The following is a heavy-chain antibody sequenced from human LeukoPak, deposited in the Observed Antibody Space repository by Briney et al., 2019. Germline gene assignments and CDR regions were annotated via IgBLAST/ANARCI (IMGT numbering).Heavy chain of an antibody. CDR2: IYYSGST. Sequence: SETLSLTCTVSGGSISSYYWSWIRQPPGKGLEWIGYIYYSGSTNYNPSLKSRVTISADTSKNQFSLKLSSVTAADTAVYYCARSHSSGTPFDYWGQGTLVTVSS. CDR1: GGSISSYY. D-gene: IGHD6-19*01. CDR3: ARSHSSGTPFDY. V-gene: IGHV4-59*08. J-gene: IGHJ4*02.